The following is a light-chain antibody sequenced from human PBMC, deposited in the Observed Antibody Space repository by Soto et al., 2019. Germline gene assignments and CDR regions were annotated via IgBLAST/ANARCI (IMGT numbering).Light chain of an antibody. CDR3: HQYCTIPLT. Sequence: DTVMTQSPDSLAESLGERATINCKSSQSVLYSSNNKNYLAWYQQKAGQPPKLLINWASIRESGVPDRFSGSGSGTDFTLTINSLQAEDVAVYYCHQYCTIPLTFGGGTKVDIK. CDR2: WAS. CDR1: QSVLYSSNNKNY. V-gene: IGKV4-1*01. J-gene: IGKJ4*01.